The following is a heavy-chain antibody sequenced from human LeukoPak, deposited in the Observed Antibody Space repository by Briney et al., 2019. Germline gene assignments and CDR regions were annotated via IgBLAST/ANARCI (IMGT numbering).Heavy chain of an antibody. J-gene: IGHJ4*02. CDR3: ARARGKFDY. V-gene: IGHV4-34*01. CDR2: INHSGST. Sequence: SETLSLTCAVYGGSFSGYYWSWIRQPPGKGLEWIGEINHSGSTNYNPSLKSRVTISVDTSKNQFSLKLSSVTAADTAVYYCARARGKFDYWGQGTLVTVSP. D-gene: IGHD1-26*01. CDR1: GGSFSGYY.